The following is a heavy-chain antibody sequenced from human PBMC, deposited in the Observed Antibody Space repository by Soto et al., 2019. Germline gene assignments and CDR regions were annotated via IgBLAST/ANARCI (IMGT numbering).Heavy chain of an antibody. J-gene: IGHJ5*02. V-gene: IGHV3-23*01. CDR3: AKDTGSPPEYYDFWSGYYTPHWFDP. Sequence: PGGSLRLSCAASGFTFSIYAMSWVRHAPGKGLEWVSAISGSGGSTYYADSVKGRFTISRDNSKNTLYLQMNSLRAEDTAVYYCAKDTGSPPEYYDFWSGYYTPHWFDPWGQGTLVTVSS. CDR1: GFTFSIYA. D-gene: IGHD3-3*01. CDR2: ISGSGGST.